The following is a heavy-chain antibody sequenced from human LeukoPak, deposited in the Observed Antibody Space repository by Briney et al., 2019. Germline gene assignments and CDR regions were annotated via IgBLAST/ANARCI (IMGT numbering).Heavy chain of an antibody. CDR3: ARDLEEGAFDI. V-gene: IGHV3-21*01. CDR1: GFTFSSYS. Sequence: GGSLRLSCAASGFTFSSYSMTWVRQAPGKGLEWVSSISSSSSYIYYADSVKGRFTISRDNAKNSLYLQMNSLRAEDTAVYYCARDLEEGAFDIWGQGTMVTVSS. J-gene: IGHJ3*02. CDR2: ISSSSSYI.